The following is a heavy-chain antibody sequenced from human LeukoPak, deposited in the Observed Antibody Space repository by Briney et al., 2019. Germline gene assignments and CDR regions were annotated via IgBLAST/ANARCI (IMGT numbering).Heavy chain of an antibody. CDR3: ARATYYGSGSPEDY. V-gene: IGHV1-2*02. CDR1: GYTFTGYY. D-gene: IGHD3-10*01. J-gene: IGHJ4*02. Sequence: GASVKVSCKASGYTFTGYYTHWVRQAPGQGLEWMGWINPNSGGTNYAQRFQGRVTMTRETSISTAYMELSRLRSDDTAVYYCARATYYGSGSPEDYWGQGTLVTVSS. CDR2: INPNSGGT.